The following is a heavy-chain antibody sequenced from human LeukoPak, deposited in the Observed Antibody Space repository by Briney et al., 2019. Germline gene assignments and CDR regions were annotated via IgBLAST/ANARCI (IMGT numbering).Heavy chain of an antibody. D-gene: IGHD2-21*02. J-gene: IGHJ5*02. CDR3: ARDSYCGGDCYTGWFDP. CDR1: GFTFSSYS. CDR2: ISSSSSYI. Sequence: GGSLRLSCAASGFTFSSYSMNWVRQAPGKGLEWVSSISSSSSYIYYADSVKGRFTISRDNAKNSLYLQMNSLRAEDTAVSYCARDSYCGGDCYTGWFDPWGQGTLVTVSS. V-gene: IGHV3-21*01.